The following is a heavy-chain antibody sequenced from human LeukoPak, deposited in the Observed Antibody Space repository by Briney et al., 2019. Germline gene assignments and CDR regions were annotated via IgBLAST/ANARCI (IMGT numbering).Heavy chain of an antibody. CDR1: GFIVSSNY. CDR3: AKGYYYDNSGESYFDY. CDR2: IYSGGTT. V-gene: IGHV3-66*01. Sequence: GGSLRLSCVVSGFIVSSNYMSWVRQAPGKGLEWVSVIYSGGTTYYADSVKGRFTISRDNSKNTLYLQMNSLRAEDTAVYYCAKGYYYDNSGESYFDYWGQGTLVTVSS. J-gene: IGHJ4*02. D-gene: IGHD3-22*01.